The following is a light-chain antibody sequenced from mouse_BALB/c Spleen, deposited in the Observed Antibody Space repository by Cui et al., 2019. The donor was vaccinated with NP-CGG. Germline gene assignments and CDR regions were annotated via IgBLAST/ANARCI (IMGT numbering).Light chain of an antibody. CDR3: ALWYSNHWV. CDR2: STN. V-gene: IGLV1*01. J-gene: IGLJ1*01. CDR1: TGAVTTSNY. Sequence: QAVVTQESAPTTSPGETVTFTCRSSTGAVTTSNYANWVQEKPDHLFTGLIGSTNNRAPGVPARFSGSLIGDKAALTITGAQTEDEAIYFCALWYSNHWVFGGGTKLTVL.